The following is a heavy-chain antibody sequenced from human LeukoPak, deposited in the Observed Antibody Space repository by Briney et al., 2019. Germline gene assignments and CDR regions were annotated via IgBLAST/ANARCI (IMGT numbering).Heavy chain of an antibody. CDR1: GYSFSSSG. J-gene: IGHJ4*02. CDR3: EREYRDYYDSSGNYLDY. CDR2: ISGYNGKT. V-gene: IGHV1-18*01. Sequence: ASVKLSCKSSGYSFSSSGISWVRQAPGQGLEWMGWISGYNGKTNYAQKVQGRGTMTTDTSTSKAYMDLRSLRSDDAAVYYCEREYRDYYDSSGNYLDYWGQGTLVNVSS. D-gene: IGHD3-22*01.